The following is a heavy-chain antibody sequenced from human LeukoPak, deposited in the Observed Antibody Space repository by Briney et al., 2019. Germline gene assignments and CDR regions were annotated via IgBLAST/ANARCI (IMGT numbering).Heavy chain of an antibody. V-gene: IGHV3-7*03. Sequence: GGSLRLSCVDSGITFSRYWMSWVRQAPGKGLEWVANIKQDGSEKYYVDSVKGRFTISRDNAKNSLYLQMNSLRAEDTAVYHCARGGGGYVGFDYWGQGTLVTVSS. D-gene: IGHD5-12*01. CDR3: ARGGGGYVGFDY. J-gene: IGHJ4*02. CDR2: IKQDGSEK. CDR1: GITFSRYW.